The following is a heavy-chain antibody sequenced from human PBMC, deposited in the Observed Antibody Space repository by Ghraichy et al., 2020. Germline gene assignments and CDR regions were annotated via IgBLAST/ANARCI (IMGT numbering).Heavy chain of an antibody. CDR2: INIDGSFT. V-gene: IGHV3-74*01. CDR1: GFTFSNYW. Sequence: GESLNISCAASGFTFSNYWMHWVRQAPGKGLVWVSRINIDGSFTNYADSVKGRFTISRDSAKNTLYLQMNSLRDEDTAVYYCVRGTNGWYGIDYWGQGTLVSFSS. D-gene: IGHD6-19*01. J-gene: IGHJ4*02. CDR3: VRGTNGWYGIDY.